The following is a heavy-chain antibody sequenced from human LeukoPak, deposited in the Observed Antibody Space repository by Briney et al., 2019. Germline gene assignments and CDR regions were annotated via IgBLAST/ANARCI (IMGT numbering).Heavy chain of an antibody. Sequence: GGSLRLSCSASGFTFSSYAMHWVRQAPGKGLEYVSAISSNGGSTYYADSVKGRFTISRDNSKNTLYLQMSSLRAEDTAVYYCVRNRIRGAYYGSGSYPDYWGQGTLVTVSS. D-gene: IGHD3-10*01. CDR1: GFTFSSYA. CDR3: VRNRIRGAYYGSGSYPDY. J-gene: IGHJ4*02. V-gene: IGHV3-64D*06. CDR2: ISSNGGST.